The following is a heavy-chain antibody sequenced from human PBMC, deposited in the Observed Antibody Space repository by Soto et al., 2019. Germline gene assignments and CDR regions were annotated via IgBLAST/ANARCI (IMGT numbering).Heavy chain of an antibody. D-gene: IGHD6-19*01. J-gene: IGHJ3*02. V-gene: IGHV1-46*01. CDR1: GYTFTGYY. CDR2: INPSGGST. Sequence: GASVKVSCKASGYTFTGYYMHWVRQAPGQGLEWMGIINPSGGSTSYAQKFQGRVTMTRDTSTSTVYMELSSLRSEDTAVYYCARLHSSGWYDNHDAFDIWGQGTMVNV. CDR3: ARLHSSGWYDNHDAFDI.